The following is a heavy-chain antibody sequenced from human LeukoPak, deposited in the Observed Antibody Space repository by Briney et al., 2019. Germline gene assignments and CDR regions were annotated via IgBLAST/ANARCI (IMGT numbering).Heavy chain of an antibody. CDR1: GGSISSGGYY. CDR3: AREPFYGGNPGGDY. D-gene: IGHD4-23*01. J-gene: IGHJ4*02. Sequence: SQTLSLTCTVSGGSISSGGYYWRWIRQPPGKGLEWIGYIYHSGSTYYNPSLKSRVTISVDRSKNQFSLKLSSVTAADTAVYYCAREPFYGGNPGGDYWGQGTLVTVSS. V-gene: IGHV4-30-2*01. CDR2: IYHSGST.